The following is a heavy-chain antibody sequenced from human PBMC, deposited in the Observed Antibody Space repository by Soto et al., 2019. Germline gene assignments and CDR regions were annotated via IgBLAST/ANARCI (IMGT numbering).Heavy chain of an antibody. CDR1: GGSISSGGYY. CDR2: IYYSGST. CDR3: AREYDPSWFDP. J-gene: IGHJ5*02. V-gene: IGHV4-31*03. Sequence: PSETLSLTCTVSGGSISSGGYYWSWIRQHPGKGLEWIGYIYYSGSTYYNPSLKSRVTMSVDTSKNQFSLKLSSVTAADTAVYYCAREYDPSWFDPWGQGTLVTVSS. D-gene: IGHD2-8*01.